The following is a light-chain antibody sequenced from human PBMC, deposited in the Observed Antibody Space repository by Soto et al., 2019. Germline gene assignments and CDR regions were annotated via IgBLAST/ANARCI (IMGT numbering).Light chain of an antibody. CDR3: QQYYSTPLT. CDR2: WAS. Sequence: DIVMTQSPDSLAVSLGERATINCKPSQSVLYNSNNKHYLAWYQHKPGQPPRLLIYWASTRESGVPDRFSGSGSGRDFTLTISSLQREDVAVYYCQQYYSTPLTFGGGTKVGIK. J-gene: IGKJ4*02. CDR1: QSVLYNSNNKHY. V-gene: IGKV4-1*01.